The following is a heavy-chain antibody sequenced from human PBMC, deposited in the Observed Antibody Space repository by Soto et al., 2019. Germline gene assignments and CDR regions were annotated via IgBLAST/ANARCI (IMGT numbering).Heavy chain of an antibody. J-gene: IGHJ6*03. Sequence: ASVKVSCKASGYTFTSYDINWVRQATGQGLEWMGWMNPNSGNTGYAQKFQGRVTMTRNTSISTAYMELSSLRSEDPAVYYCASQYNDFWSETLRYGDYYYMDVWGKGTTVTVSS. CDR2: MNPNSGNT. CDR1: GYTFTSYD. CDR3: ASQYNDFWSETLRYGDYYYMDV. D-gene: IGHD3-3*01. V-gene: IGHV1-8*01.